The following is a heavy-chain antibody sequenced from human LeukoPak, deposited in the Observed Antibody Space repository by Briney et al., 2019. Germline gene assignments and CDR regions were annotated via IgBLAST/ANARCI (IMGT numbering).Heavy chain of an antibody. CDR1: GGSFSSYY. J-gene: IGHJ3*02. D-gene: IGHD3-22*01. V-gene: IGHV4-34*04. CDR2: INYSGST. CDR3: ARGAVVVVTYDAFDI. Sequence: PSETLSLTCAVYGGSFSSYYWSCIRQPPGKGLEWLVGINYSGSTNNNPSPKSRGTISVETSKNHFSLKLLSVTAADAAVYYCARGAVVVVTYDAFDIWGQGTMVTVSS.